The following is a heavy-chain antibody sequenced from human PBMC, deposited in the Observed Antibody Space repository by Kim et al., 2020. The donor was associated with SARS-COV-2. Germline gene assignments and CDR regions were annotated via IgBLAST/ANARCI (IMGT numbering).Heavy chain of an antibody. Sequence: GGSLRLSCAASGFTVSSNYMSWVRQAPGKGLEWVSVIYSGGSTYYADSVKGRFTISRDNSKNTLYRQMNSLRAEDTAVYYCARDKPSSDYDILTGYPARYYYYGMDIWGQGTTVTVSS. J-gene: IGHJ6*02. CDR1: GFTVSSNY. CDR2: IYSGGST. D-gene: IGHD3-9*01. CDR3: ARDKPSSDYDILTGYPARYYYYGMDI. V-gene: IGHV3-53*01.